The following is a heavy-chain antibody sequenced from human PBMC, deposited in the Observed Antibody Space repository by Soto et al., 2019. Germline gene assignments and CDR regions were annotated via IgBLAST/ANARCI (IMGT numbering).Heavy chain of an antibody. CDR2: IYYSGST. V-gene: IGHV4-28*01. J-gene: IGHJ6*03. D-gene: IGHD1-1*01. Sequence: SETLSLTCAVSGYSISSSNWWGWIRQPPGKGLEWIGYIYYSGSTYYNPSLKSRVTMSVDTSKNQFSLKLSSVTAVDTAVYYCARSEPEPNYYYYYYMDVWGKGTTVTVSS. CDR3: ARSEPEPNYYYYYYMDV. CDR1: GYSISSSNW.